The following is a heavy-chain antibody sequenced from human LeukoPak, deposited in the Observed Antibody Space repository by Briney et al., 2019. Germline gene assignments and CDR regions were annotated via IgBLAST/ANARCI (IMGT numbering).Heavy chain of an antibody. V-gene: IGHV4-34*01. CDR1: GGSFSGYY. CDR3: ARGEGARDGYNYEGPFYFDY. D-gene: IGHD5-24*01. CDR2: INHSGST. J-gene: IGHJ4*02. Sequence: SETLSLTCAVYGGSFSGYYWSWIRQPPGKGLEWIGEINHSGSTNYNPSLKSRATISVDTSKSQFSLKLNSMTAADTAVYYCARGEGARDGYNYEGPFYFDYWGQGTLVTVSS.